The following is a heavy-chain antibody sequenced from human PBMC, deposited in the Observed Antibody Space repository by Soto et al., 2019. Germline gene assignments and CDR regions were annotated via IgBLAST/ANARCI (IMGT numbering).Heavy chain of an antibody. CDR2: ISYDGSNK. J-gene: IGHJ4*02. CDR3: AKGAVAGPFDY. Sequence: ESVGGVVQPGRSLRLSCAASGFTFSSYGMHWVRQAPGKGLEWVAVISYDGSNKYYADSVKGRFTISRDNSKNTLYLQMNSLRAEDTAVYYCAKGAVAGPFDYWGQGTLVTVSS. V-gene: IGHV3-30*18. D-gene: IGHD6-19*01. CDR1: GFTFSSYG.